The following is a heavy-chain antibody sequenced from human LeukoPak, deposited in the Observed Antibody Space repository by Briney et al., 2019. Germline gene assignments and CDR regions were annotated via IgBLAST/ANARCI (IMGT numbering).Heavy chain of an antibody. CDR2: IYSGGST. V-gene: IGHV3-66*01. CDR3: ARDPTTYYYDSSGYFDY. Sequence: PGGSLRLSCAASGFTVSSKYMSWVRQAPGKGLEWVSVIYSGGSTYYADSVRGRFTISRDNSKNTLYLQMNSLRAEDTAVYYCARDPTTYYYDSSGYFDYWGQGTLVTVSS. J-gene: IGHJ4*02. D-gene: IGHD3-22*01. CDR1: GFTVSSKY.